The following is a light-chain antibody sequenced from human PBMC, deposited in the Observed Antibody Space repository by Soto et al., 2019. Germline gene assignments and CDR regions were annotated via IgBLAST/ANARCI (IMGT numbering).Light chain of an antibody. J-gene: IGKJ1*01. CDR1: QSVGTS. CDR2: DAS. Sequence: EIVLTQSPATLSLSPGERATFSCKASQSVGTSLAWFQQKPGQAPRLLIYDASVRATGIPARFSGSGSGTDFTLTISRIQPEDIAMYYCQQSSNGTPWTFGRGTRVEI. V-gene: IGKV3-11*01. CDR3: QQSSNGTPWT.